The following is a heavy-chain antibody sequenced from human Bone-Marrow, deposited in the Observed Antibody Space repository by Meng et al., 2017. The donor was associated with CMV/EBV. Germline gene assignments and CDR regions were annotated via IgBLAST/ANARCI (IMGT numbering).Heavy chain of an antibody. CDR2: ISGRDGNT. D-gene: IGHD3-22*01. CDR1: GYTFIGYG. CDR3: AREGRDREFDY. J-gene: IGHJ4*02. V-gene: IGHV1-18*01. Sequence: ASVKVSCKASGYTFIGYGISWVRQAPGQGLEWMGWISGRDGNTKYAQNIQDRVTMTRDSFKGTAYMELRSLRSDDTAVYYCAREGRDREFDYWGQGTLVTVSS.